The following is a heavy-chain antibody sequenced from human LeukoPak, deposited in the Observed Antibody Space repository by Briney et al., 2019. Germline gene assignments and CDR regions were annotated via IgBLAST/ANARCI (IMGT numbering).Heavy chain of an antibody. V-gene: IGHV4-4*02. J-gene: IGHJ4*02. Sequence: PSETLSLTCAVSGGFISSSNWWSWVRQPPGKGLEWIGEVYHGGSTNFNPSLKSRVTISVDRSKNQFSLRLSSVTAADTAVYYCARLWDSRSYYFDYWGQGTLVTVSS. CDR2: VYHGGST. CDR1: GGFISSSNW. CDR3: ARLWDSRSYYFDY. D-gene: IGHD6-6*01.